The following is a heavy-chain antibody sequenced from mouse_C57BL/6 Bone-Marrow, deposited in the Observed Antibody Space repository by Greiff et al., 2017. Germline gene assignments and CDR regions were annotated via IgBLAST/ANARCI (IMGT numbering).Heavy chain of an antibody. Sequence: QVQLKQPGAELVKPGASVKMSCKASGYTFTSYWITWVKQRPGQGLEWIGDIYPTSGRTNYNEKFKSKAILTVDTSSNTAYMQLSSLTSEDSAVFYWARSGPLGRSFDYWGQGTTLTGSS. CDR3: ARSGPLGRSFDY. CDR2: IYPTSGRT. CDR1: GYTFTSYW. D-gene: IGHD4-1*01. J-gene: IGHJ2*01. V-gene: IGHV1-55*01.